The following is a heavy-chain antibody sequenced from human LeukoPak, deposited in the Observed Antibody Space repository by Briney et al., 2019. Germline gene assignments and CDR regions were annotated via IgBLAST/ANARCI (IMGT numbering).Heavy chain of an antibody. CDR1: AFAFSNHA. D-gene: IGHD3-3*01. J-gene: IGHJ6*02. CDR3: ARRPVLWSGSHYGMDV. CDR2: ISISGGTT. V-gene: IGHV3-23*01. Sequence: GGSLRLSCTASAFAFSNHAMSWVRQAPGKGLEWVSSISISGGTTYYADSVKGRFTISRENSKSTLYLQMNSLRAEDTAVYYCARRPVLWSGSHYGMDVWGQGTTVTVSS.